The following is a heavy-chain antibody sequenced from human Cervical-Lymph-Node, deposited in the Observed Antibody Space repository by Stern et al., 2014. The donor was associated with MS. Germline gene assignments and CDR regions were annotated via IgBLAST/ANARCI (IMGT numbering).Heavy chain of an antibody. D-gene: IGHD5/OR15-5a*01. J-gene: IGHJ4*02. V-gene: IGHV3-23*01. CDR1: GLTFSSYA. CDR2: IIGSDCIT. Sequence: EVKLLEYGGTLVQPGGSLRLSCAASGLTFSSYAMSWVRQAPGKGLKWVSVIIGSDCITFYSDSVTVRFTISRDNSKNTLFLQMNILRAEDTAVYYCAKVYGSVPFDYWGQGTLVTVSS. CDR3: AKVYGSVPFDY.